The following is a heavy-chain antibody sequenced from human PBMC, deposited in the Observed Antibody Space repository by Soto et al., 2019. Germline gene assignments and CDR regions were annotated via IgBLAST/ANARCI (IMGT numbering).Heavy chain of an antibody. V-gene: IGHV1-69*13. D-gene: IGHD2-15*01. CDR1: GGTFSSYA. J-gene: IGHJ6*02. Sequence: SVKVSCKASGGTFSSYAISWVRQAPGQGLEWMGGIIPIFGTANYAQKFQGRVTITADESTSTAYMELSSLRSEDTAVYYCARDPVVVVAATTYYYYYGMDVWGQGTTVTV. CDR3: ARDPVVVVAATTYYYYYGMDV. CDR2: IIPIFGTA.